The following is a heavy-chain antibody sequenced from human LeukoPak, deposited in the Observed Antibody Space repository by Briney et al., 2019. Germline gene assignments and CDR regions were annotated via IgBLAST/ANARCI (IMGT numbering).Heavy chain of an antibody. V-gene: IGHV3-23*01. CDR1: GFTFNNYA. J-gene: IGHJ4*02. Sequence: GGSLRLSCAGSGFTFNNYAMSWVRRAPRKGLEWVSTIMIGGDGKHYADSVKGRFPISRDRSESTLFLQMDDLRADDTAVYYCVRAAPQNCYPSSCSLFDKWGQGTLVTVSS. D-gene: IGHD2-2*01. CDR3: VRAAPQNCYPSSCSLFDK. CDR2: IMIGGDGK.